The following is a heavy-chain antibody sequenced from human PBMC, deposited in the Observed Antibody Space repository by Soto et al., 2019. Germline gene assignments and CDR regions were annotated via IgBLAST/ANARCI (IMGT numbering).Heavy chain of an antibody. CDR3: ARGKVLPDTAMVQDYYYYYGMDV. J-gene: IGHJ6*02. D-gene: IGHD5-18*01. Sequence: QVQLVQSGAEVKKPGASVKVSCKASGYTFTSYDINWVRQATGQGLEWMGWMNPNSGNTGYAQKFQGRVTMTRNTSISTAYMELSSLRSEDTAVYYCARGKVLPDTAMVQDYYYYYGMDVWGQGTTVTVSS. CDR1: GYTFTSYD. V-gene: IGHV1-8*01. CDR2: MNPNSGNT.